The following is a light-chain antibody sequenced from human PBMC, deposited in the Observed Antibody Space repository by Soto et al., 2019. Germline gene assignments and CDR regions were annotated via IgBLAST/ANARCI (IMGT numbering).Light chain of an antibody. CDR1: QSVTSTY. J-gene: IGKJ2*01. V-gene: IGKV3-20*01. Sequence: DIVLTQSPGTLSLSPGDRATLSCRASQSVTSTYLAWYQQKPGQAPRLLIYGASNRATGIPDRFSGSGSGTDFTLTISRLEPEDFAVYYCQQYGSSPQTFGQGTKLEIK. CDR2: GAS. CDR3: QQYGSSPQT.